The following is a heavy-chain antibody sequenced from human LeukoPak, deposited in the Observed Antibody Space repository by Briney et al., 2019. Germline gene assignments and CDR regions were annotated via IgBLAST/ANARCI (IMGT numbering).Heavy chain of an antibody. D-gene: IGHD5/OR15-5a*01. CDR1: GVSISSYY. CDR2: IYYSGST. J-gene: IGHJ3*02. Sequence: SETLCLTCTVSGVSISSYYWSWIRQPPGKGLEWIGSIYYSGSTNYKPSLKSRGTISVDTSKNQFSLRLRSVTAADTAVYYCAVNSTNHGFDIWGQGTMVTVSS. CDR3: AVNSTNHGFDI. V-gene: IGHV4-59*08.